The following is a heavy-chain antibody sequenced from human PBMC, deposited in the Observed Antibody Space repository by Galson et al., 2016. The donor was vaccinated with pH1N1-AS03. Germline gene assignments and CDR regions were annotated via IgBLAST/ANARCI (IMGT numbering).Heavy chain of an antibody. CDR3: FEINNG. CDR2: IKQDGSEK. J-gene: IGHJ4*02. Sequence: SLRLSCAASGFTFNRSWMNWVRQAPGKGLEWVANIKQDGSEKYYVDSVKGRLTISRDNAKNSLYLQMNSLRAEDTAVYYCFEINNGGGQGTLVTVSS. V-gene: IGHV3-7*01. D-gene: IGHD2-8*01. CDR1: GFTFNRSW.